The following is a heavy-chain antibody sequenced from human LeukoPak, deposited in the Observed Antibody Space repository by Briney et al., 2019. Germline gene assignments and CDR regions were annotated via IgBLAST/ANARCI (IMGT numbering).Heavy chain of an antibody. J-gene: IGHJ3*02. CDR2: IDIVGDT. V-gene: IGHV3-13*01. Sequence: GGSLRLSCAVSGFTLKNYDMHWVRQATGKGLEWVSLIDIVGDTFYAVSVKGRFTISRENAKNSMYLQMDSLRAGDTAIYYCARSVAGTIDAFDIWGQGTMVTVSS. D-gene: IGHD6-19*01. CDR1: GFTLKNYD. CDR3: ARSVAGTIDAFDI.